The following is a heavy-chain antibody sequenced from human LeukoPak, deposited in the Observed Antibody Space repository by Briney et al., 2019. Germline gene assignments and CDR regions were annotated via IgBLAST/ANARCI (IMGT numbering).Heavy chain of an antibody. CDR2: IIPILGIA. CDR1: GGTFSSYA. V-gene: IGHV1-69*04. Sequence: RASVKVSCKASGGTFSSYAISWVRQAPGQGLGWMGRIIPILGIANYAQKFQGRVTITADKATSTAYMELSSLRSEDTAVYYCARATTVVRPNWFDPWGQGTLVTVSS. CDR3: ARATTVVRPNWFDP. D-gene: IGHD4-17*01. J-gene: IGHJ5*02.